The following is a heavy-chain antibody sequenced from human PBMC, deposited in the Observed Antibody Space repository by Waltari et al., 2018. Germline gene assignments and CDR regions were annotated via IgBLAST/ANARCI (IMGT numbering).Heavy chain of an antibody. CDR1: GFTFSRYG. CDR2: IGFEGSNI. J-gene: IGHJ4*02. D-gene: IGHD3-22*01. CDR3: AKTEDSSGSV. V-gene: IGHV3-30*18. Sequence: QMQLVESGGVVVQPGRSLRLSCAASGFTFSRYGMHWVRQAPGKGLEWLEVIGFEGSNIHYGESVKGRFTISRDNSKNTVYLQMNSLKVDDTAVYYCAKTEDSSGSVWGQGSLVTVSS.